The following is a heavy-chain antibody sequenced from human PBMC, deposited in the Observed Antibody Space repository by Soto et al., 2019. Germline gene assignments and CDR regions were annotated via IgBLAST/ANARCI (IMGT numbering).Heavy chain of an antibody. D-gene: IGHD2-2*01. V-gene: IGHV4-34*01. CDR1: GGSFSGYY. CDR3: ARAPLIVVPAAIRATNDNWFDP. Sequence: PSETLSLTCCVYGGSFSGYYWSWIRQPPGKGLEWIGEINHSGSTNYNPSLKSRVTISVDTSKNQFSLKLSSVTAADTAVYYCARAPLIVVPAAIRATNDNWFDPWGQGTLVTVSS. J-gene: IGHJ5*02. CDR2: INHSGST.